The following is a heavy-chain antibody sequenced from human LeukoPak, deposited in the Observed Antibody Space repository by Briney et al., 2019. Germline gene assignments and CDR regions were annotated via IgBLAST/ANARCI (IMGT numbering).Heavy chain of an antibody. Sequence: GGSLRLSCAASGFTFDDYTMHWVRQAPGKGLEWVSLINWDGSTTYHADSVKGRFTIARDNNKKSLYLEMNSLRAEDTALYYCARDHGIVVLAFDIWGQGTMVTVSS. V-gene: IGHV3-43D*03. CDR3: ARDHGIVVLAFDI. CDR2: INWDGSTT. CDR1: GFTFDDYT. D-gene: IGHD3-22*01. J-gene: IGHJ3*02.